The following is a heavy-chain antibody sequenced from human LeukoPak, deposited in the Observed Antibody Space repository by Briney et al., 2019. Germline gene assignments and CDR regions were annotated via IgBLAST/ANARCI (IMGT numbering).Heavy chain of an antibody. CDR1: GFTFSSYG. CDR2: IKQDGSKK. CDR3: AKGYCRGATIFNLASRGTHFDY. V-gene: IGHV3-30*18. D-gene: IGHD5-12*01. Sequence: GGSLRLSCAASGFTFSSYGMHWVRQAPGKGLEWVANIKQDGSKKYYVDSVKGRFTISRDNSKNTLYLQMNSLRAEDTAVYYYAKGYCRGATIFNLASRGTHFDYWRQGTLVTVSS. J-gene: IGHJ4*02.